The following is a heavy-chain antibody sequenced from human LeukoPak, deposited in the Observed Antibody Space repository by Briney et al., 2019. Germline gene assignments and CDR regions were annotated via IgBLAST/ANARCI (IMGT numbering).Heavy chain of an antibody. CDR2: IHYTGKP. Sequence: SETLSLTCSVSGGSISGHYWTWIRQPPGKGLEWIGHIHYTGKPDYNPSLKSRITISVDTSKNQVSLQVSSVTAADSAIYYCARFGVDYDMDVWGHGTTVTVFS. D-gene: IGHD3-16*01. J-gene: IGHJ6*02. CDR1: GGSISGHY. V-gene: IGHV4-59*11. CDR3: ARFGVDYDMDV.